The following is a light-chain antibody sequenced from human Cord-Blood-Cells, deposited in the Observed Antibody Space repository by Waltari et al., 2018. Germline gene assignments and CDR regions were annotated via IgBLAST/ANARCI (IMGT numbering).Light chain of an antibody. V-gene: IGLV2-11*01. CDR2: DVS. CDR3: CSYAGSYTFVV. CDR1: SSDVGGYNF. Sequence: QSALTQPRSVSGSPGRSVTISCTGTSSDVGGYNFLSWYQQHPGKAPKLIIYDVSKRPSGVPDRFSGSKSGNTDSLTISGLQAEDEADYYCCSYAGSYTFVVFGGGTKLTVL. J-gene: IGLJ2*01.